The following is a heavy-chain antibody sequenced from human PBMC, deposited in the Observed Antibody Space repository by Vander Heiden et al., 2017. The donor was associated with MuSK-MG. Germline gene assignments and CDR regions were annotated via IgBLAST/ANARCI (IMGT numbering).Heavy chain of an antibody. V-gene: IGHV1-69*06. CDR3: AREGENDYGDYRGGI. CDR1: GGTFSGYA. D-gene: IGHD4-17*01. J-gene: IGHJ4*02. Sequence: QVQLVQSGAEVKKPGSSVKVSCKASGGTFSGYAISWVRQATGQGLEWMGGIIPIIGTANYAQKFQGRVTITADKSTSTDDMELSSLRSEDTAVYYCAREGENDYGDYRGGIWGQGTLVTVSS. CDR2: IIPIIGTA.